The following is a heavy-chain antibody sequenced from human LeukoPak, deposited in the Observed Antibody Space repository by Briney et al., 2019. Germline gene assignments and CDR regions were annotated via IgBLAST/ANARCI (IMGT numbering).Heavy chain of an antibody. J-gene: IGHJ4*02. Sequence: SGGSLTLSCAASGFTFSSYAMHWVRQAPGKGLEWVAVISYDGSNKYYADSVKGRFTISRDNSKNTLYLQMNSLIPEDAAVYYCARAPTVTTIDYWGQGTLVTVSS. CDR1: GFTFSSYA. V-gene: IGHV3-30*04. CDR2: ISYDGSNK. CDR3: ARAPTVTTIDY. D-gene: IGHD4-17*01.